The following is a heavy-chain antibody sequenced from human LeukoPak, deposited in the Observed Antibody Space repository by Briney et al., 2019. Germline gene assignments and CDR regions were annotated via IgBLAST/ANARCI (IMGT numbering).Heavy chain of an antibody. J-gene: IGHJ4*02. CDR2: ISGSGGST. CDR3: ANALGNINTVAVAFDY. D-gene: IGHD6-19*01. V-gene: IGHV3-23*01. CDR1: GFTFSSYA. Sequence: GGSLRLSCAASGFTFSSYAMSWVRQAPGKGLEWVSGISGSGGSTYYADSVKGRFTISRDNSKNTLYLQMNGVRAEDTAVYYCANALGNINTVAVAFDYWGQGTLVTVSS.